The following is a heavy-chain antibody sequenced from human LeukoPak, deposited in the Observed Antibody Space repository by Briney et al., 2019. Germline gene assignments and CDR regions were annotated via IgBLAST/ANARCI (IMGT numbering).Heavy chain of an antibody. CDR1: GFTFSSYD. CDR3: AKEFWSGYQYFDS. V-gene: IGHV3-30*18. CDR2: ISYDGGNK. D-gene: IGHD3-3*01. J-gene: IGHJ4*02. Sequence: GRSLRLSCAASGFTFSSYDMHWVRQAPGKGLEWVAVISYDGGNKYYADSVKGRFSISRDNSKNTLYLQMDSLRAEDTADTAVYYCAKEFWSGYQYFDSWGQGTLVTVSS.